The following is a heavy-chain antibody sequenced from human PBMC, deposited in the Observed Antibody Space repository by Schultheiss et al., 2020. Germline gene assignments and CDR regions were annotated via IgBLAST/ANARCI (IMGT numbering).Heavy chain of an antibody. CDR3: VRSGYDVDYFDY. D-gene: IGHD5-12*01. CDR2: ISWNSGSI. CDR1: GFTFDDYA. Sequence: GASVRLSCAASGFTFDDYAMHCVRQAPGKGLEWVSGISWNSGSIGYADSVKGRFTISRDNAKNSLYLHMNRLRAEYTALYYCVRSGYDVDYFDYWGQGTLVTAYS. J-gene: IGHJ4*02. V-gene: IGHV3-9*01.